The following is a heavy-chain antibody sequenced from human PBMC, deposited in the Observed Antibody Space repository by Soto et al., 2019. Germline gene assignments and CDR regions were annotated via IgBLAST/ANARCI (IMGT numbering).Heavy chain of an antibody. CDR2: IYYSGST. CDR1: GGSISSYY. V-gene: IGHV4-59*01. CDR3: AREFFGAGNWFDP. Sequence: PSDTLSLTCTVSGGSISSYYWSWIRQPPGKGLEWIGYIYYSGSTNYNPSLKSRVTISVDTSKNQFSLKLSSVTAADTAVYYCAREFFGAGNWFDPWGQGTLVTVSS. D-gene: IGHD3-3*01. J-gene: IGHJ5*02.